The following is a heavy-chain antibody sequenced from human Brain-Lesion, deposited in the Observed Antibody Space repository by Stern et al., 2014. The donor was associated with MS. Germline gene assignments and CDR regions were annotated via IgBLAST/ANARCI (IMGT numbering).Heavy chain of an antibody. V-gene: IGHV4-61*02. CDR2: IYARGNT. CDR3: ARDYGDLEFDL. J-gene: IGHJ4*02. Sequence: VQLVESGPGLVKPSQTLSLTCTVSGGPISSHSYYWSWIRQPAGKGLEWIGRIYARGNTNHTPSLKSRVSISVDTSKNQLSRRLSSVTASDTAVYYCARDYGDLEFDLWGQGTLVTVSS. D-gene: IGHD4-17*01. CDR1: GGPISSHSYY.